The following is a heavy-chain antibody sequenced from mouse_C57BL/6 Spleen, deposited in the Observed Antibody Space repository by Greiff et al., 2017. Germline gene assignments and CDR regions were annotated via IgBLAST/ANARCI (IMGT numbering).Heavy chain of an antibody. CDR2: INPSTGGT. J-gene: IGHJ2*01. CDR3: ANGYYS. D-gene: IGHD2-3*01. Sequence: EVQLQQSGPELVKPGASVKISCKASGYSFTGYYMNWVKQSPEKSLEWIGEINPSTGGTTYNQKFKAKATLTVDKSSSTAYMQLKSLTSEDSAVYYCANGYYSWGQGTTLTVSS. V-gene: IGHV1-42*01. CDR1: GYSFTGYY.